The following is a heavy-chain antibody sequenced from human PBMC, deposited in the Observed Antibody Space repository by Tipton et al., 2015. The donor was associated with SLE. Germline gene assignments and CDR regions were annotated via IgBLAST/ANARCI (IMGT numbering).Heavy chain of an antibody. CDR2: IYYSWST. CDR1: GGSISSSSYY. J-gene: IGHJ3*02. V-gene: IGHV4-39*07. D-gene: IGHD3-22*01. Sequence: LRLSCTVSGGSISSSSYYWGWIRQPPGKGLEWIGSIYYSWSTYYNPSLKSRVTISVDTSKNQFSLKLSSVTAADTAVYYCARGPVTRVTMIVVPTSEKAFDIWGQGTMVTVSS. CDR3: ARGPVTRVTMIVVPTSEKAFDI.